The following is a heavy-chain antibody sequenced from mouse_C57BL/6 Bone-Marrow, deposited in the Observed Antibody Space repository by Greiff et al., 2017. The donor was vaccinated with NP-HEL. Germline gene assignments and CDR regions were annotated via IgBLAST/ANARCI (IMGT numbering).Heavy chain of an antibody. CDR2: INPNNGGT. CDR3: ARGDYSNLWYFDV. D-gene: IGHD2-5*01. Sequence: EVQLQQSGPELVKPGASVKIPCKASGYTFTDYNMDWVKQSHGKSLEWIGDINPNNGGTIYNQKFKGKATLTVDKSSSTAYMELRSLTSEDTAVYYCARGDYSNLWYFDVWGTGTTVTVSS. J-gene: IGHJ1*03. V-gene: IGHV1-18*01. CDR1: GYTFTDYN.